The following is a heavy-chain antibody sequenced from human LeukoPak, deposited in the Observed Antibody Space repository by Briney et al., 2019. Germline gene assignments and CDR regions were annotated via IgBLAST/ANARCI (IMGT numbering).Heavy chain of an antibody. D-gene: IGHD5-18*01. V-gene: IGHV4-39*07. Sequence: SETLSLTCTVSGGSISSGSYYWGWIRQPPGKGLEWIGSIYYSGSTYYNPSLKSRVTISVDTSKNQFSLKLSSVTAADTAVYYCARVRPGYRRHAFDIWGQGTMVTVSS. CDR1: GGSISSGSYY. CDR2: IYYSGST. CDR3: ARVRPGYRRHAFDI. J-gene: IGHJ3*02.